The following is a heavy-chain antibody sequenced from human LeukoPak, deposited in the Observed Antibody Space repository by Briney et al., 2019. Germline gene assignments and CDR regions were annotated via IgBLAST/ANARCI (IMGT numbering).Heavy chain of an antibody. CDR1: GGTFSSYA. D-gene: IGHD2-2*01. Sequence: ASVKVSCKASGGTFSSYAISWVRQAPGQGLEWMGGIIPIFGTANYAQKFQGRVTITADESTSTAYMELSSLRSEDTAVYYCARVRSSTPLRQEFDYWGQGTLVTVSS. CDR2: IIPIFGTA. CDR3: ARVRSSTPLRQEFDY. V-gene: IGHV1-69*13. J-gene: IGHJ4*02.